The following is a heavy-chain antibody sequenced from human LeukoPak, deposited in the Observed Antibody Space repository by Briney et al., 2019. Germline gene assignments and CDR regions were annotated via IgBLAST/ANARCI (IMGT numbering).Heavy chain of an antibody. V-gene: IGHV3-23*01. CDR3: ARAPTTLFDFWSGYYRYDP. Sequence: GGSLRLSCAASGFTFSSYAMSWVRQAPGKGLEWVSAISGSGGSTYYADSVKGRFTISRDNSKNTLYLQMNSLRAEDTAVYYCARAPTTLFDFWSGYYRYDPWGQGTLVTVSS. CDR2: ISGSGGST. CDR1: GFTFSSYA. D-gene: IGHD3-3*01. J-gene: IGHJ5*02.